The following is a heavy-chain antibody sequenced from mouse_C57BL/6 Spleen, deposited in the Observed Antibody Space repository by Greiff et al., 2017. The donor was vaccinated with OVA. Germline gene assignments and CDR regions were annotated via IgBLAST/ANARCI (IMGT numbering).Heavy chain of an antibody. CDR2: IHPNSGST. CDR1: GYTFTSYW. V-gene: IGHV1-64*01. J-gene: IGHJ4*01. D-gene: IGHD1-1*01. Sequence: QVQLQQPGAELVKPGASVKLSCKATGYTFTSYWMHWVKQRPGQCLERIGMIHPNSGSTNYNEKFKSKATLTVDKSSSTAFMQISSLTSEDSAVYYCAIITAGVAFYAMDYWGQGTSVTVSS. CDR3: AIITAGVAFYAMDY.